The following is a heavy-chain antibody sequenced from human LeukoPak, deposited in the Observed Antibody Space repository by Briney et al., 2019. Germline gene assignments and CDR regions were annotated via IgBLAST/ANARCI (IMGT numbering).Heavy chain of an antibody. Sequence: SSETLSLTCTVSGGSINSTNYYWGWIRQPPGKGLEWIGSHYYSGSTYYKPSLKSRVTISVDTSKNQFFLKLRSVTAADTAVYYCARHRAGYHIDSWGQGTLVTVSS. J-gene: IGHJ4*02. CDR2: HYYSGST. CDR1: GGSINSTNYY. CDR3: ARHRAGYHIDS. D-gene: IGHD3-9*01. V-gene: IGHV4-39*01.